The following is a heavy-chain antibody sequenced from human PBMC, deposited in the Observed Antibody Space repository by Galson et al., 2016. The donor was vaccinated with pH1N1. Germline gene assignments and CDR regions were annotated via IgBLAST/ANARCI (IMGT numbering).Heavy chain of an antibody. V-gene: IGHV3-74*01. D-gene: IGHD2-15*01. Sequence: SLRLSCAASGFIFTNYWMHWVRQAPGRGLVWVARVNNDGSSTNYADSVKGRFTLSRDNAKNTVFLEMSSLRAEDTGAYYCVRGRYCSGGSCYSPTAEYFQHWGRGTLLTVPS. CDR2: VNNDGSST. CDR3: VRGRYCSGGSCYSPTAEYFQH. J-gene: IGHJ1*01. CDR1: GFIFTNYW.